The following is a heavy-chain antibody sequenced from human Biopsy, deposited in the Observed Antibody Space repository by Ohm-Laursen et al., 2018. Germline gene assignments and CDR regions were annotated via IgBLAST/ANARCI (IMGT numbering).Heavy chain of an antibody. CDR1: GKTFSDYY. D-gene: IGHD2/OR15-2a*01. Sequence: SETLSLTCEVYGKTFSDYYWSWIRQPPGKGLEWIGQINQSGRTNYNPSLKSRVNISVDTSKNQFSLRLNSVTAADTAVYYCARATNSTGWPYYYFYGMDVWGQGTTVTVSS. V-gene: IGHV4-34*01. CDR2: INQSGRT. J-gene: IGHJ6*02. CDR3: ARATNSTGWPYYYFYGMDV.